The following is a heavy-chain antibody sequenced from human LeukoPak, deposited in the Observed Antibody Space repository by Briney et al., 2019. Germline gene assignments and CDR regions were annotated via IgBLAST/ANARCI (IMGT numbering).Heavy chain of an antibody. D-gene: IGHD5-12*01. CDR3: AKGGYDFGHFDY. Sequence: GGSLRLSCAASGFTFTTYIMSWVRQAPGKGLEWVSSISSSSTYIYYADSVKGRFTISRDNAKNSMNLQMNSLRAEDTAVYYCAKGGYDFGHFDYWGQGTLVTVSS. V-gene: IGHV3-21*01. CDR2: ISSSSTYI. CDR1: GFTFTTYI. J-gene: IGHJ4*02.